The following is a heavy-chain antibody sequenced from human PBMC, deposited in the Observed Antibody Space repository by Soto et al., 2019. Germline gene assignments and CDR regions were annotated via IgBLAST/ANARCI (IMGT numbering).Heavy chain of an antibody. V-gene: IGHV3-21*01. D-gene: IGHD3-10*01. Sequence: PGGSLRLSSAASGFMFSAYTMSWVRQAPGKGLEWLSSITSNSDHIDYADSVRGRFTVSRDNARKSLYLQMDSLGAEDTGVYYCATPYYYNQWGPGTM. CDR1: GFMFSAYT. CDR2: ITSNSDHI. J-gene: IGHJ4*02. CDR3: ATPYYYNQ.